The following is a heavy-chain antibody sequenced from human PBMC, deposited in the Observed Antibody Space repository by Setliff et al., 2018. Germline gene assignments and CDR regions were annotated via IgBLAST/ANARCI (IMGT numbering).Heavy chain of an antibody. Sequence: GGSLRLSCAASGFAFSKYGMSWVRQAPGKGPEWVSSISDTSAFIYYADSVKGRSTISRDNSQNTMYLQMNSLRAEDTAVYYCIRDTSGRDAFEIWGQGTMVTVSS. D-gene: IGHD6-19*01. V-gene: IGHV3-23*01. CDR1: GFAFSKYG. CDR2: ISDTSAFI. J-gene: IGHJ3*02. CDR3: IRDTSGRDAFEI.